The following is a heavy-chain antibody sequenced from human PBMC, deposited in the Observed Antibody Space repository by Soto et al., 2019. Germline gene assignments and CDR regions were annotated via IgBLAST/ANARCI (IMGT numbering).Heavy chain of an antibody. CDR2: ISVNGGNK. CDR1: GFMFLSYG. V-gene: IGHV3-30*18. Sequence: VQLVESGGGVVQPGRSLRLSCEASGFMFLSYGFHWVRQAPGKGLEWVAVISVNGGNKDYVDSVKGRFTISKDDSKNTLFLQLENLGAEATAVYYCAKDGGGGGYSSIDSWGQGTLVSVSS. D-gene: IGHD4-4*01. J-gene: IGHJ5*01. CDR3: AKDGGGGGYSSIDS.